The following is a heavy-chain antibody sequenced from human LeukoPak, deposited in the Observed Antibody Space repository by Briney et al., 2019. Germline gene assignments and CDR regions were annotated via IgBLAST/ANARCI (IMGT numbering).Heavy chain of an antibody. V-gene: IGHV3-23*01. CDR2: ISGSGGST. D-gene: IGHD3-22*01. CDR3: AKGSSIRYYYDSSGYYSDY. Sequence: GGSLRLSCAASGFTFSSYAMSWVRQAPGKGLEWVSAISGSGGSTYYADSVKGRFTISRDNSKNTLYLQMNSLRAEDTAVYHCAKGSSIRYYYDSSGYYSDYWGQGTLVTVSS. J-gene: IGHJ4*02. CDR1: GFTFSSYA.